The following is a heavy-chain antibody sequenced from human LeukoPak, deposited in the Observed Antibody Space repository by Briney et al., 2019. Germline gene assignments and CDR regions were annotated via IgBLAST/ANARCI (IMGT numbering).Heavy chain of an antibody. CDR2: ISPGDSGI. CDR1: GYSFTNFW. CDR3: AAGGASAP. D-gene: IGHD3-16*01. Sequence: GESLKISCKGSGYSFTNFWIGWVRQMPGKGLEWMGVISPGDSGIRYSPSFQGQVTISVDKSISTAYLQWSSLKASDSAMYYCAAGGASAPWGQGALVTVSS. J-gene: IGHJ5*02. V-gene: IGHV5-51*01.